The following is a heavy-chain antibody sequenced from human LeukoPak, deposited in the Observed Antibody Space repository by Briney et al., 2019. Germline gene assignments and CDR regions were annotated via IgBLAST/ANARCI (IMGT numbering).Heavy chain of an antibody. CDR2: INPYSGGT. CDR1: GYTFTGYY. D-gene: IGHD3-10*01. J-gene: IGHJ4*02. V-gene: IGHV1-2*02. Sequence: GASVKVSCKASGYTFTGYYMHWVRQAPGQGLEWMGWINPYSGGTNYAQKFQGRVTMTRDTSISTAYMELSRLRSDDTAVYYCARDPLGGFGELLRDYWGQGTLVTVSS. CDR3: ARDPLGGFGELLRDY.